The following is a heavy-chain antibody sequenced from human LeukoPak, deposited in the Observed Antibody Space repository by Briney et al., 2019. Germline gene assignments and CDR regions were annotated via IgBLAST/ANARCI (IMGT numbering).Heavy chain of an antibody. Sequence: GGSLRLSCAASGFTFSSYAMSWVRQAPGNGLEWVSAISGSGGSTYYADSVTGRFTISRDNSKNTLYLQMNGLRAEDTAVYYCAKDLGYFDYWGQGTLVTVSS. J-gene: IGHJ4*02. CDR3: AKDLGYFDY. CDR2: ISGSGGST. CDR1: GFTFSSYA. V-gene: IGHV3-23*01. D-gene: IGHD2-15*01.